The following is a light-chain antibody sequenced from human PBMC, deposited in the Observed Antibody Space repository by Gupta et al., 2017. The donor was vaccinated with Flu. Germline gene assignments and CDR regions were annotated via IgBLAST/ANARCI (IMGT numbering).Light chain of an antibody. J-gene: IGKJ1*01. CDR2: KGS. V-gene: IGKV2-30*01. Sequence: VTPVKPASISCRSSHSLVYSDGNNYLDWFQQKPGQSPRRLIYKGSNRDSGVPDRFSGSGSGTDFTLKISRVEAEDVGVYYCMQGKHWPGTFGQGTKVDIK. CDR3: MQGKHWPGT. CDR1: HSLVYSDGNNY.